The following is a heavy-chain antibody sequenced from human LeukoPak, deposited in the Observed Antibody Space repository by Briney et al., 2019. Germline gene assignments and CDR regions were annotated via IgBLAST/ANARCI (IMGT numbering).Heavy chain of an antibody. CDR2: INQDGSEK. CDR1: GFTFSHFW. CDR3: ARRANGDYEDY. Sequence: GGSLRLSCAASGFTFSHFWMSWVRQAPGKGLEWVANINQDGSEKDYVDSVKGRFTISRDNAKNSLYVQMNSLRDEDTAVYYCARRANGDYEDYWGQGTTVTVSS. J-gene: IGHJ4*03. V-gene: IGHV3-7*05. D-gene: IGHD4-17*01.